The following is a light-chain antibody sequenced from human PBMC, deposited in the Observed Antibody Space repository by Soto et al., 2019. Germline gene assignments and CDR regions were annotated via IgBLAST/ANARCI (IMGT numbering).Light chain of an antibody. CDR1: QSVSSSY. V-gene: IGKV3-20*01. CDR2: GAS. CDR3: QQYGRPPWT. Sequence: EIVLTQSPGTLSLSPGERATLSCRASQSVSSSYLAWYQQKPGQAPRPLIYGASSRAIGIPDRFSGSGSGTDFTLTISRLEPEDFAVYYCQQYGRPPWTFGQATNVDIK. J-gene: IGKJ1*01.